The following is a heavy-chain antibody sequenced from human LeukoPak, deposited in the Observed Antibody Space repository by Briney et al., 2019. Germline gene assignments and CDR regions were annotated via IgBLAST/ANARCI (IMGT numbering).Heavy chain of an antibody. Sequence: SETLSLTCTVSGGSISSYYWSWIRQPPGKGLEWIGYIYYGGSTNYNPSLKSRVTISVDTSKNQFSLKLSSVTAADTAVYYCARQSLRNTAMVFGYWGQGTLVTVSS. D-gene: IGHD5-18*01. V-gene: IGHV4-59*08. J-gene: IGHJ4*02. CDR3: ARQSLRNTAMVFGY. CDR1: GGSISSYY. CDR2: IYYGGST.